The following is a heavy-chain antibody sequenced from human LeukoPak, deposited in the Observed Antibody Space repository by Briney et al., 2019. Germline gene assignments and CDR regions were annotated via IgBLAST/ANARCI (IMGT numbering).Heavy chain of an antibody. V-gene: IGHV3-23*01. D-gene: IGHD5-12*01. CDR2: ISGSGGST. CDR3: AKMRGYEGNYFDY. J-gene: IGHJ4*02. Sequence: TGGSLRLSCAASGFTVSTNYVTWVRQAPGKGLEWVSAISGSGGSTYYADSVKGRFTISRDNSKNTLYLQMNSLRAEDTAVYYCAKMRGYEGNYFDYWGQGTLVTVSS. CDR1: GFTVSTNY.